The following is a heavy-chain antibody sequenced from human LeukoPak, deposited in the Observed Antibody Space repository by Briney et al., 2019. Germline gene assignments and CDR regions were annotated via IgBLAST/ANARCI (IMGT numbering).Heavy chain of an antibody. CDR2: INPNSGGT. CDR3: ARLPLGGFGVLFPD. V-gene: IGHV1-2*02. D-gene: IGHD3-10*01. Sequence: ASVKVSCKASGYTFTGYYMHWVRQAPGQGLEWMGWINPNSGGTNYAQKFQGRVTMTRDTSISTAYMELSRLRSDDTAVYYCARLPLGGFGVLFPDWGQGTLVTVSS. J-gene: IGHJ4*02. CDR1: GYTFTGYY.